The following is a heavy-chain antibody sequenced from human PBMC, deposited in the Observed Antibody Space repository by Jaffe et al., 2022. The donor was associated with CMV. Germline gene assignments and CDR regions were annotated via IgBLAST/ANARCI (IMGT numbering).Heavy chain of an antibody. V-gene: IGHV4-34*01. Sequence: QVQLQQWGAGLLKPSETLSLTCAVYGGSFSGYYWSWIRQPPGKGLEWIGEINHSGSTNYNPSLKSRVTISVDTSKNQFSLKLSSVTAADTAVYYCARAKSPRDGYNKGAFDYWGQGTLVTVSS. CDR1: GGSFSGYY. D-gene: IGHD5-12*01. CDR3: ARAKSPRDGYNKGAFDY. CDR2: INHSGST. J-gene: IGHJ4*02.